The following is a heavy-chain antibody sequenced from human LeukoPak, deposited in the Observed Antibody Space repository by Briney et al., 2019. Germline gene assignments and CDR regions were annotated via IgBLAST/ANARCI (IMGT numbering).Heavy chain of an antibody. CDR2: ISYDGSNK. V-gene: IGHV3-30-3*01. D-gene: IGHD2-2*01. CDR1: GFTFSSYA. J-gene: IGHJ4*02. CDR3: ARRTPAAPSDH. Sequence: PGRSLRLSCAASGFTFSSYAMHWVRQAPGKGLEWVAVISYDGSNKYYADSVKGRFTISRDNSKNTLYLQMNSLRAEDTAVYYCARRTPAAPSDHWGQGTLVTVSS.